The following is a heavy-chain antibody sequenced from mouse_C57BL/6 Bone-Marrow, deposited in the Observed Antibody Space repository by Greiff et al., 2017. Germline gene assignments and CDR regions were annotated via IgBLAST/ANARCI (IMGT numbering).Heavy chain of an antibody. CDR1: GYSITSAY. CDR2: ISYSGST. V-gene: IGHV3-8*01. D-gene: IGHD2-2*01. CDR3: AGLRRGYYFDD. J-gene: IGHJ2*01. Sequence: EVQLQQSGPGLAKPSQTLSLTCSVTGYSITSAYWNWIRKFPGNKLEYMGYISYSGSTYYNPSLKSRISITRDTSKNQYYLQLNSVTTEDTATYYCAGLRRGYYFDDWGQGTTLTVSS.